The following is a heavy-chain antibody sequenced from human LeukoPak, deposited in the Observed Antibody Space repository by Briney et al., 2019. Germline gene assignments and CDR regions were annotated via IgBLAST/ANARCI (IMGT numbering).Heavy chain of an antibody. Sequence: ASVKVSCKASGYTFTRYYMHWVRQAPGQGLEWMGWINPNSGGTNYAQKFQGRVTMTRDTSISTAYMELSRLRSDDTAVYYCARDHYSGSYVYSDYWGQGTLVTASS. CDR2: INPNSGGT. V-gene: IGHV1-2*02. CDR3: ARDHYSGSYVYSDY. CDR1: GYTFTRYY. D-gene: IGHD1-26*01. J-gene: IGHJ4*02.